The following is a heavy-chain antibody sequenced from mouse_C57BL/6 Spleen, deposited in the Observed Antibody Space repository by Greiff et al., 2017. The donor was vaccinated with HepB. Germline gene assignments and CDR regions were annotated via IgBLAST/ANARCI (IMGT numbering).Heavy chain of an antibody. J-gene: IGHJ1*03. Sequence: VQLQESGAELARPGASVKLSCKASGYTFTSYGISWVKQRTGQGLEWIGEIYPRSGNTYDNEKLKGKATMTADKSSSTACMEHRSLTSVDSAVYFGARAGNYGSYWYFDVWGTGTTVTVSS. D-gene: IGHD1-1*01. V-gene: IGHV1-81*01. CDR1: GYTFTSYG. CDR3: ARAGNYGSYWYFDV. CDR2: IYPRSGNT.